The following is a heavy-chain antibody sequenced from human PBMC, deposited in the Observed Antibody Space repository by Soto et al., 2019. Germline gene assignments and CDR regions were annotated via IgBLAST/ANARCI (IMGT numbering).Heavy chain of an antibody. D-gene: IGHD3-10*01. J-gene: IGHJ4*02. CDR2: IYYTGST. CDR1: GGSISSGGYY. CDR3: ARGLGSGNWDY. V-gene: IGHV4-31*03. Sequence: QVQLQESGPGLVKPSQTLSLTCTVSGGSISSGGYYWSWIRQHPGKGLEWIGYIYYTGSTYYNQSLKGRVTISVDTSKNQFSLKLSSVTAADTAVYLCARGLGSGNWDYWGQGTLVSVSS.